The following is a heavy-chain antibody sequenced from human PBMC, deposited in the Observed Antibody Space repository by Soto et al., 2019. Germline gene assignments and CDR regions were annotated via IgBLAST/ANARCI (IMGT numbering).Heavy chain of an antibody. CDR1: GGSISSYY. Sequence: PSETLSLTCTVSGGSISSYYWSWIRQPPGKGLEWIGYIYYSGSTNYNPSLKSRVTISVDTSKNQFSLKLSSVTAADTAVYYCARLGWGADGDFDYCGEGTLVTVSS. CDR3: ARLGWGADGDFDY. CDR2: IYYSGST. V-gene: IGHV4-59*08. D-gene: IGHD3-16*01. J-gene: IGHJ4*02.